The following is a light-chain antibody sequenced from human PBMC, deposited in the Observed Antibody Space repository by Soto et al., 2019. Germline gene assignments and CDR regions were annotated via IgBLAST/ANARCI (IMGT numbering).Light chain of an antibody. CDR2: GAS. V-gene: IGKV3-15*01. CDR3: QQYQDWPPLT. Sequence: EIVMTQSPATLSVSPGERATLSCRASQSVRSNLAWYQLKPGQAPRLLIIGASTRATAIPARFSGSGSGTEFTLTISSLQSEDFAVYYCQQYQDWPPLTFGGGTKVGIK. J-gene: IGKJ4*01. CDR1: QSVRSN.